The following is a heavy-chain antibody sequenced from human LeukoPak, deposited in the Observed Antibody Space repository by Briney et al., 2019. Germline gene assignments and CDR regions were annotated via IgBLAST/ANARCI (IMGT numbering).Heavy chain of an antibody. D-gene: IGHD6-25*01. CDR1: GDSSSSSNYY. J-gene: IGHJ4*02. Sequence: PSETLSLTCTVSGDSSSSSNYYWAWIRQPPGKGLEWIGSIYTGSAYYNPSLKSRVTISADTSKNQFSLKLSSVTAADTAVYYSASRRGLYWGQGTLVTVSS. CDR2: IYTGSA. V-gene: IGHV4-39*01. CDR3: ASRRGLY.